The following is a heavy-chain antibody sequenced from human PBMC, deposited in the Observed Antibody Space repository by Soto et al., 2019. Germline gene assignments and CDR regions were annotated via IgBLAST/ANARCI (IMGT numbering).Heavy chain of an antibody. CDR1: GFTFSSYA. CDR3: ARPAGGYSYGYESYFDY. V-gene: IGHV3-30-3*01. J-gene: IGHJ4*02. Sequence: GGSLRLSCAASGFTFSSYAMHWVRQAPGKGLEWVAVISYDGSNKYYADSVKGRFTISRDNSKNTRYLQMNSLRAEDTAVYYCARPAGGYSYGYESYFDYWGQGTLVTVSS. CDR2: ISYDGSNK. D-gene: IGHD5-18*01.